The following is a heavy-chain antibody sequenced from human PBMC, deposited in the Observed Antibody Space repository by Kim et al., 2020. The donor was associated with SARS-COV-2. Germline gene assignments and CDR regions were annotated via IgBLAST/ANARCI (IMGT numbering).Heavy chain of an antibody. J-gene: IGHJ4*02. V-gene: IGHV1-69*13. CDR3: ARDPVRGGRDCSGGSCYPGSDY. D-gene: IGHD2-15*01. CDR2: IIPIFGTA. Sequence: SVKVSCKASGGTFSSYAISWVRQAPGQGLEWMGGIIPIFGTANYAQKFQGRVTITADESTSTAYMELSSLRSEDTAVYYCARDPVRGGRDCSGGSCYPGSDYWGQGTLVTVSS. CDR1: GGTFSSYA.